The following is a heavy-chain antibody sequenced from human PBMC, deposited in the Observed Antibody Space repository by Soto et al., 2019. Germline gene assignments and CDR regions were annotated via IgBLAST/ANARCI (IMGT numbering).Heavy chain of an antibody. Sequence: ASVKVSCKASGYTFTSYYMHWVRQAPGQGLEWMGIINPSGGSTSYAQKFQGRVTMTRDTSTSTVYMELSSLRSEDTAVYYCAREGTTVTSYGSSGIGGLDYWGQGTLVTVSS. CDR2: INPSGGST. CDR1: GYTFTSYY. CDR3: AREGTTVTSYGSSGIGGLDY. V-gene: IGHV1-46*03. J-gene: IGHJ4*02. D-gene: IGHD4-17*01.